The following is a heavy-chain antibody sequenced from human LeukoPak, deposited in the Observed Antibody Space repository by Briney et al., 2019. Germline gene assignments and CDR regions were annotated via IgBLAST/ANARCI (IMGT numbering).Heavy chain of an antibody. V-gene: IGHV1-8*01. Sequence: GASVKVSCKASGYTFTSYDINWVRQATGQGLEWMGWMNPNSGNTGYAQKFQGRVTMTRNTSISTAYMELSSLRSEDTAMYYCARGPRYDYVWGRYRYWNWFDPWGQGTLVTVSS. CDR2: MNPNSGNT. CDR3: ARGPRYDYVWGRYRYWNWFDP. J-gene: IGHJ5*02. CDR1: GYTFTSYD. D-gene: IGHD3-16*02.